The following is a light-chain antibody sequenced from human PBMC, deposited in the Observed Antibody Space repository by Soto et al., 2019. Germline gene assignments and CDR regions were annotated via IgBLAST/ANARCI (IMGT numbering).Light chain of an antibody. Sequence: EIVLTQSPGTLSLSPGERATLSCRASQRVSSSYLAWYQQKPGQAPRLLIYGASSRATGIPDRFSGSGSGADFTLTISRLEPEDFAVYYCQQDGSSSHTFGQGTKLEIK. J-gene: IGKJ2*01. CDR1: QRVSSSY. CDR3: QQDGSSSHT. CDR2: GAS. V-gene: IGKV3-20*01.